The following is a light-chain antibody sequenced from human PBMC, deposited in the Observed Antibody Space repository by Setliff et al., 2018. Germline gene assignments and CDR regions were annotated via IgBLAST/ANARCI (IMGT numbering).Light chain of an antibody. V-gene: IGLV2-11*01. CDR3: CSYAGSYTSFDV. CDR1: SSDVGGYNY. J-gene: IGLJ1*01. Sequence: QSVLTQPRSVSGSPGQSVTISCTGTSSDVGGYNYVSWYQQHPGKAPKLMIYDVSKRPSGVPDRFSGSKSGNTASLTISGLQAEDEADYYCCSYAGSYTSFDVFGTGTKVT. CDR2: DVS.